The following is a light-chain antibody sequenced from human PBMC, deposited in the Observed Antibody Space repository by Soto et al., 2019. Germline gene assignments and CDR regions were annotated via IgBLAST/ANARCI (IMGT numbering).Light chain of an antibody. V-gene: IGLV2-14*03. CDR2: DVS. CDR1: SSDVGGYNY. J-gene: IGLJ2*01. CDR3: SSYTSSSTVV. Sequence: QSALTQPASVSGSPGQSIAISCTGTSSDVGGYNYVSWYQQHPGKAPKLIIYDVSNRPSGVSNRLSGSKSGNTASLTISGLQAEDEADYYCSSYTSSSTVVFGGGTKVTDL.